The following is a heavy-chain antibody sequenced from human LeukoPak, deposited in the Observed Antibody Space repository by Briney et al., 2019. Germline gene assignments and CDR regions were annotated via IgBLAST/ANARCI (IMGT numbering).Heavy chain of an antibody. Sequence: GGSLRLSCAASGFTFSDYYRTWIRQAPGKGLQWVSYISSRGTTIFYTDSVKGRFTISRDNAKNSLYLQMNSLRAEDTAVYYCARVIEHWLTDAFDIWGQGTMVTVSS. CDR3: ARVIEHWLTDAFDI. CDR1: GFTFSDYY. J-gene: IGHJ3*02. D-gene: IGHD6-19*01. V-gene: IGHV3-11*01. CDR2: ISSRGTTI.